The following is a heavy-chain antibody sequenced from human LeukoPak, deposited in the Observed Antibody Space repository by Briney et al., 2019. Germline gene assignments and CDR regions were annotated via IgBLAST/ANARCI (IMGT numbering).Heavy chain of an antibody. CDR2: IYYSGST. CDR3: ASTRYCSGGSCYSFDY. Sequence: SDTLSLTCTVSGGSISSYYWSWIRQPPGKGLEWMGYIYYSGSTNYNPSLKSRVTISVDTSKNQFSLKLSSVTAADTAVYYCASTRYCSGGSCYSFDYWGQGTLVTVSS. CDR1: GGSISSYY. D-gene: IGHD2-15*01. J-gene: IGHJ4*02. V-gene: IGHV4-59*07.